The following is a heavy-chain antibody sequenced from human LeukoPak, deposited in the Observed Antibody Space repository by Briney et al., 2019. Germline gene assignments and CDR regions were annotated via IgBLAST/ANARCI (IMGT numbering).Heavy chain of an antibody. CDR3: ARALPITMIPRGWFDP. CDR2: INTNTGNP. V-gene: IGHV7-4-1*02. D-gene: IGHD3-22*01. Sequence: ASVKVSCNASGYTFTSYAMNWVRQAPGQGLEWMGWINTNTGNPTYAQGFTGRFVFSLDTSVSTAYLQISSLKAEDTAVYYCARALPITMIPRGWFDPWGQGTLVTVSS. J-gene: IGHJ5*02. CDR1: GYTFTSYA.